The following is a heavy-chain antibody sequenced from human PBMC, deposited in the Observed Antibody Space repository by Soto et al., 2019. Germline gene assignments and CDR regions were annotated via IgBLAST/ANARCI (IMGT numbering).Heavy chain of an antibody. CDR3: ARQLPMKRSFDWLTPYYYSGMDV. D-gene: IGHD3-9*01. CDR2: IYYSGST. V-gene: IGHV4-39*01. J-gene: IGHJ6*02. Sequence: QLQLQESGPGLVKPSETLSLTCTVSGGSISSSSYYCGWIRKPPGKGLEWIGSIYYSGSTYYNPSLKTRVTISVDTAKNQCSLKLSSVTAADTAVYYCARQLPMKRSFDWLTPYYYSGMDVWGQEPTVTVSS. CDR1: GGSISSSSYY.